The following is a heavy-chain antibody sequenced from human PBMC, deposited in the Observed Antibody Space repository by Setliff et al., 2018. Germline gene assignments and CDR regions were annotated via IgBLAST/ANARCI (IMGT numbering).Heavy chain of an antibody. D-gene: IGHD2-8*01. CDR3: SRLVRYCTTTTCQSVPGAEV. Sequence: ASVKVSCKASGYSFTMYGVNWVRQAPGQGLEWMAWISAFTGFTQYSQKFKGRVTVTKDASTSTAYMELRSLRSDDTAVYYCSRLVRYCTTTTCQSVPGAEVWGQGTLVTSPQ. J-gene: IGHJ4*02. V-gene: IGHV1-18*01. CDR2: ISAFTGFT. CDR1: GYSFTMYG.